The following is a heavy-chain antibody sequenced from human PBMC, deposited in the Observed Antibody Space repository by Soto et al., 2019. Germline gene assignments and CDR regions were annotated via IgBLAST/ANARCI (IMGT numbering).Heavy chain of an antibody. CDR3: AKLRVAGGHFDY. CDR2: VSIGGST. V-gene: IGHV3-23*01. J-gene: IGHJ4*02. D-gene: IGHD1-26*01. Sequence: DVQLLESGGGLVQPEGSLRLSCAASGFTFSSYAMGWVLQGAGKGLEWVAAVSIGGSTHYADSVRGRFTISRDNSNSTLSPQLNRRTCEDTALHLFAKLRVAGGHFDYLGQAATVSVS. CDR1: GFTFSSYA.